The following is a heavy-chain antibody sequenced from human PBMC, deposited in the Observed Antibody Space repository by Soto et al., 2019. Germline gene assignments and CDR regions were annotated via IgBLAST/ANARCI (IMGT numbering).Heavy chain of an antibody. D-gene: IGHD6-6*01. J-gene: IGHJ4*02. V-gene: IGHV4-59*12. CDR1: GGSIRPYY. CDR3: SRGSPLSSSFPLDY. Sequence: QVQLQESGPGLVKPSETLSLTCTAFGGSIRPYYWSWIRQPPGKELEWIGYIYYTGSTNYSPSLKSRVTISLDTSKNLLSLKLNSVTAADTAVYYCSRGSPLSSSFPLDYWGQGSLVAVSS. CDR2: IYYTGST.